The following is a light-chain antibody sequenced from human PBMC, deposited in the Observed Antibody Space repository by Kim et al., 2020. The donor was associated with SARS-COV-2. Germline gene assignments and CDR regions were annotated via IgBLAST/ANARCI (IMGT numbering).Light chain of an antibody. CDR1: EDIRNY. CDR2: DAS. CDR3: QQYDSLPYT. V-gene: IGKV1-33*01. J-gene: IGKJ2*01. Sequence: GDRVTITCQASEDIRNYLNWYQHKPGKAPKLLIYDASTLQPGVPSRFSGSGYGTAFTFTISSLQPEDIATYYCQQYDSLPYTFGQGTKLEI.